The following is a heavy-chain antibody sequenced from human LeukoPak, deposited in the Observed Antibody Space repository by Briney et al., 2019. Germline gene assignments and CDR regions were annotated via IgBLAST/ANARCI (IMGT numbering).Heavy chain of an antibody. CDR3: AKGHFGAGHY. V-gene: IGHV3-43*02. CDR1: GFTFGDYT. J-gene: IGHJ4*02. Sequence: PGGSLRLSCAASGFTFGDYTMHWFRQPPGGGVQWVSLITGDGGTTSYAGSVKGRFTISRDNSKNSLYLHMNSLRNEDTALYYCAKGHFGAGHYWGQGTLVTVSS. D-gene: IGHD3-16*01. CDR2: ITGDGGTT.